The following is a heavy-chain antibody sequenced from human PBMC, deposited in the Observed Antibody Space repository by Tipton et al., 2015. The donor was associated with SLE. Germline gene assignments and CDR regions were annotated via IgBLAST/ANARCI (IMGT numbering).Heavy chain of an antibody. Sequence: TLSLTCTVSGGSISSYYWSWIRQPPGKGLEWIGYIYYSGSTNYNPSLKSRVTMSIETSKSQFSLKLRSVTAADTAVYYCARDRRAGRQWLGNAFDYWGQGTLVTVSS. CDR1: GGSISSYY. J-gene: IGHJ4*02. V-gene: IGHV4-59*12. CDR3: ARDRRAGRQWLGNAFDY. D-gene: IGHD6-19*01. CDR2: IYYSGST.